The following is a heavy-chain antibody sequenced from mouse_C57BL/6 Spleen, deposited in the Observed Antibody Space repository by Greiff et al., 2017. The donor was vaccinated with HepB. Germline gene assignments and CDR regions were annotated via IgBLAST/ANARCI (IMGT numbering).Heavy chain of an antibody. J-gene: IGHJ1*03. CDR3: ASHGSSPYWYFDV. CDR1: GYTFTSYW. Sequence: QVQLQQPGAELVMPGASVKLSCKASGYTFTSYWMHWVKQRPGQGLEWIGEIDPSDSYTNYNQKFKGKSTLTVDKSSSTAYMQLSSLTSEDSAVYYCASHGSSPYWYFDVWGTGTTVTVSS. CDR2: IDPSDSYT. V-gene: IGHV1-69*01. D-gene: IGHD1-1*01.